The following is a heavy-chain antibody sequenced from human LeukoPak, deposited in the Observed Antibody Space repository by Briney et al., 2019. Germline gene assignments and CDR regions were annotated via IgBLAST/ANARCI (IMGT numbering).Heavy chain of an antibody. CDR3: ATGYSSTWYYFDY. J-gene: IGHJ4*02. CDR2: IYHSGST. CDR1: GDSISSYY. Sequence: SETLSLTCTVSGDSISSYYWSWPRQPPRNGREWLGYIYHSGSTNYNPSLKSRVTISADTSKDQFSLKLASVTAADTAVYYCATGYSSTWYYFDYWGQGTLVTVSS. D-gene: IGHD6-13*01. V-gene: IGHV4-59*01.